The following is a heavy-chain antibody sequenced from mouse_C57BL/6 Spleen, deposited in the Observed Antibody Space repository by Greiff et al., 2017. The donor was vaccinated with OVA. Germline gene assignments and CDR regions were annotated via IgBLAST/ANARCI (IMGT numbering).Heavy chain of an antibody. CDR3: ARGLRRGDYAMDY. CDR2: IDPSDSYT. V-gene: IGHV1-50*01. CDR1: GYTFTSYW. Sequence: VQLQQPGAELVKPGASVTLSCKASGYTFTSYWMQWVKQRPGQGLEWIGEIDPSDSYTNYNQKFKGKATLTVDTSSSTAYMQLSSLTSEDSAVYYCARGLRRGDYAMDYWGQGTSVTVSS. J-gene: IGHJ4*01. D-gene: IGHD2-4*01.